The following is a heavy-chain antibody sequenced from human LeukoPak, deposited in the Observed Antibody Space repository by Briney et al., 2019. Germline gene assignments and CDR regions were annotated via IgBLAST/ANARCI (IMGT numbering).Heavy chain of an antibody. D-gene: IGHD2-2*02. CDR3: ARGHAAGYCSSTSCYRGNWFDP. V-gene: IGHV1-8*03. Sequence: GASVKVSCKASGYTFTSYDINWVRQATGQGLEWMGWMNPNSGNTGYAQKFQGRVTITRNTSISTAYMELSSLRSEDTAVYYCARGHAAGYCSSTSCYRGNWFDPWGQGTLVTVSS. CDR1: GYTFTSYD. CDR2: MNPNSGNT. J-gene: IGHJ5*02.